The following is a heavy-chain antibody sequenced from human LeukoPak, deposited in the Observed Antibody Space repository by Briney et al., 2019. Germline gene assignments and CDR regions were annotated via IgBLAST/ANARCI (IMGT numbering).Heavy chain of an antibody. CDR1: GASITSYS. CDR3: ARAAAAGTGGDY. CDR2: FSLGGSGTT. V-gene: IGHV4-59*01. D-gene: IGHD6-13*01. J-gene: IGHJ4*02. Sequence: SETLSLTCIVSGASITSYSWNWLRQSPGKGLEWIGYFSLGGSGTTSYTSSLKSRVTISRDTSKNQFSLKLSSVTAADTAVYYCARAAAAGTGGDYWGQGTLVTVSS.